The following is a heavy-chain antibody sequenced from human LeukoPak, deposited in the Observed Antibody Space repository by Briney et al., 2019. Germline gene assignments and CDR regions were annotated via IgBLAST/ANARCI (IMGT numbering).Heavy chain of an antibody. V-gene: IGHV3-15*01. Sequence: MPGGSLRLSCAASGFTFSNAWMSWVRQAPGKGLEWVSRIKSKTDGGTTDYAAPVKGRFTISRDDSKNTLYLQMNSLKTEDTAVYYCTTEGIAAVAVGQHWGQGTLVTVSS. CDR3: TTEGIAAVAVGQH. CDR1: GFTFSNAW. CDR2: IKSKTDGGTT. D-gene: IGHD6-13*01. J-gene: IGHJ1*01.